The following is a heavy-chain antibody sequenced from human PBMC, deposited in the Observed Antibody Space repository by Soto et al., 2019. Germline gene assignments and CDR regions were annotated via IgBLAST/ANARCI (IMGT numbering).Heavy chain of an antibody. D-gene: IGHD2-2*01. CDR1: GGSISSYY. CDR2: IYYSGST. J-gene: IGHJ6*02. V-gene: IGHV4-59*01. CDR3: SRDERVVPAAMTDDYYYYYGMDV. Sequence: QVQLQESGPGLVKPSETLSLTCTVSGGSISSYYWSWIRQPPGKGLEWIGYIYYSGSTNYNPSLMSRVNISVDTSKNQFSLKLISVTAADTAVYYCSRDERVVPAAMTDDYYYYYGMDVWGQGTTVTVSS.